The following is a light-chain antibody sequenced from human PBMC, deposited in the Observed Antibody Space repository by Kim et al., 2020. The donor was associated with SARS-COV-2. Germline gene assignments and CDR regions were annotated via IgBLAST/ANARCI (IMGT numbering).Light chain of an antibody. Sequence: QSALTQPASVSGSPGQSITMSCSGTNNDVGSHDLVSWYQHHPGTAPKLVIYGDNQRPSGVSSRFPGSKAVNTASLTISGLQPEDEADYYCCSYANVGTWVFGGGTQLTVL. CDR2: GDN. J-gene: IGLJ3*02. CDR1: NNDVGSHDL. V-gene: IGLV2-23*01. CDR3: CSYANVGTWV.